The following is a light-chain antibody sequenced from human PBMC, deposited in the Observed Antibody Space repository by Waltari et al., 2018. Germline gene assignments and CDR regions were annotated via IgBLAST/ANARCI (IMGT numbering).Light chain of an antibody. CDR3: CSYAGRNIWV. J-gene: IGLJ3*02. CDR2: EVI. V-gene: IGLV2-23*02. Sequence: QSALTQHAPVSGSPGQSITLSCTGTSSDVGFYNLVSWYQQHPDKAPKLMVYEVIERPSGVSTRFSGSKSGNTASLTISGLQAEDEADYYCCSYAGRNIWVFGGGTKVTVL. CDR1: SSDVGFYNL.